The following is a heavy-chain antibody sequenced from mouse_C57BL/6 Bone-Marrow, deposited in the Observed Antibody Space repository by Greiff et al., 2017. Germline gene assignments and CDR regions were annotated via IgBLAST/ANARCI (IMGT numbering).Heavy chain of an antibody. J-gene: IGHJ4*01. CDR3: ARRVYYYGSSLYAMDY. D-gene: IGHD1-1*01. CDR1: GFTFSDYG. V-gene: IGHV5-15*01. Sequence: EVKLVESGGGLVQPGGSLKLSCAASGFTFSDYGMAWVRQAPRKGPEWVAFISNLAYSIYYADPVTGRFTISRENAKNTLYLEMSSLRSEDTAMYYCARRVYYYGSSLYAMDYWGQGTSVTVSS. CDR2: ISNLAYSI.